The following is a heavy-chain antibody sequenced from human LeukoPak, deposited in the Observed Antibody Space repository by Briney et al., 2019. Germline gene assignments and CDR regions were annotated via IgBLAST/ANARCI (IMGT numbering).Heavy chain of an antibody. CDR2: ISYDGSNK. D-gene: IGHD2-2*01. Sequence: GGSLRLSCAASGFTFSSYGMHWVRQAPGKGLEWVAVISYDGSNKYYADSVKGRFTISRDNSKNTLYLQMNSLRAEDTAVYYCARDQCSSTSCLPAFDIWGQGTMVTVSS. CDR3: ARDQCSSTSCLPAFDI. J-gene: IGHJ3*02. V-gene: IGHV3-30*03. CDR1: GFTFSSYG.